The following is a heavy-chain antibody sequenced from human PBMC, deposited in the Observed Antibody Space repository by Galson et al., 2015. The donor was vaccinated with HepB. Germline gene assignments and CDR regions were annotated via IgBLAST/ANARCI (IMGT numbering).Heavy chain of an antibody. D-gene: IGHD3-22*01. J-gene: IGHJ4*02. CDR1: GFTFSSYG. CDR2: IKQDGST. Sequence: SLRLSCAASGFTFSSYGMHWVRQAPGKGLEWVANIKQDGSTYYADSVKGRFTISRDNSKNTLYLQMNSLRAEDTAVYYCAKESQLSSGWWFDYWGQGALVTVSS. CDR3: AKESQLSSGWWFDY. V-gene: IGHV3-33*06.